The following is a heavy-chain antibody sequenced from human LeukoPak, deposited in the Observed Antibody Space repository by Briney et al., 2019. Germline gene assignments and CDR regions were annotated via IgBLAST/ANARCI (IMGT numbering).Heavy chain of an antibody. V-gene: IGHV1-69*05. CDR1: GGTFSSYA. J-gene: IGHJ3*02. Sequence: SVKVSCKASGGTFSSYAISWVRQAPGQGLERMGGIIPIFGTANYAQKFQGRVTITTDESTSTAYMELSSLRSEDTAVYYCARDRNLMQYYYDSSGYYFYAFDIWGQGTMVTVSS. D-gene: IGHD3-22*01. CDR3: ARDRNLMQYYYDSSGYYFYAFDI. CDR2: IIPIFGTA.